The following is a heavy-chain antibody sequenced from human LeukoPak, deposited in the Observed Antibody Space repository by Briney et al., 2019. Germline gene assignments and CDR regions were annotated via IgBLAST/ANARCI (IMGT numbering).Heavy chain of an antibody. D-gene: IGHD5-18*01. CDR1: GGSISSSSYY. V-gene: IGHV4-39*07. CDR2: INHSGST. CDR3: ARVRTAMVIYYFDY. J-gene: IGHJ4*02. Sequence: SETLSLTCTVSGGSISSSSYYWGWIRQPPGKGLEWIGEINHSGSTNYNPSLKSRVTISVDTSKNQFSLKLSSVTAADTAVYYCARVRTAMVIYYFDYWGQGTLVTVSS.